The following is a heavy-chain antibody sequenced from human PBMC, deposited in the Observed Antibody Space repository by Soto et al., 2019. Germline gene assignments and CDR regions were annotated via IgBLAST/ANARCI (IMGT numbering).Heavy chain of an antibody. J-gene: IGHJ6*02. Sequence: QVQLQESGPGLVKPSQTLSLTCTVSGGSISSGGYYWSWIRQHPGKGLEWIGYIYYSGSTYYNPSLKSRVTISVDTSKNQFSLKLSSVTAADTAVYYCARWLLNGYSNYVGTYYYGMDVWGQGTTVTVSS. CDR2: IYYSGST. CDR1: GGSISSGGYY. CDR3: ARWLLNGYSNYVGTYYYGMDV. D-gene: IGHD4-4*01. V-gene: IGHV4-31*03.